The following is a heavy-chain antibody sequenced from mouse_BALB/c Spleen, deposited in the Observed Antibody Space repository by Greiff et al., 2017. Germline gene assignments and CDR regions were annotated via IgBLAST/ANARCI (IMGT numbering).Heavy chain of an antibody. CDR2: IWSRVST. CDR3: ARKLRYYAMDY. D-gene: IGHD1-1*01. J-gene: IGHJ4*01. Sequence: QVQLQQSGPGLVQPSQSLSITCTVSGFSLTSYGVHWVRQSPVKGLEWLGVIWSRVSTDYNAAFISRLSISKDNSKSQVFFKMNSLQANDTAIYYCARKLRYYAMDYWGHGTSGTVSS. CDR1: GFSLTSYG. V-gene: IGHV2-2*02.